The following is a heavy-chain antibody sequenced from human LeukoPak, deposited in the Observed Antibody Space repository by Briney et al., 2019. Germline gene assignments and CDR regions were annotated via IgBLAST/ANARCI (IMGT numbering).Heavy chain of an antibody. Sequence: SETLSLTCTVSGVPISSGDYYWSWIRQPPGKGLEWIGYIYYSGSTYYNPSLKSRVTISVDTSKNQFSLKLSSVTAADTAVYYCARGLPPWSYGMDVWGQGTTVTVSS. CDR3: ARGLPPWSYGMDV. CDR1: GVPISSGDYY. J-gene: IGHJ6*02. V-gene: IGHV4-30-4*01. CDR2: IYYSGST. D-gene: IGHD2-21*02.